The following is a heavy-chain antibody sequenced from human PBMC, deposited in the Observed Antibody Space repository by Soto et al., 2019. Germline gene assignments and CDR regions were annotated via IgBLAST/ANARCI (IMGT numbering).Heavy chain of an antibody. J-gene: IGHJ4*02. CDR2: ISGSGGST. Sequence: EVQLLESGGGLVQPGGSLRLSCAASGFIFSSYDMTWVRQTPGKGLEWVSAISGSGGSTYYADSVKGRFTISRDNSKNTLYLQLNSLRAEDTAVYYCANDRLRVRRVIENYWGQGTLVTVSS. CDR1: GFIFSSYD. D-gene: IGHD3-10*01. CDR3: ANDRLRVRRVIENY. V-gene: IGHV3-23*01.